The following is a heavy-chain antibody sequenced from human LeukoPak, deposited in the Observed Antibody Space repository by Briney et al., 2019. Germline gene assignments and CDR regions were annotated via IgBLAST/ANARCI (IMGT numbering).Heavy chain of an antibody. CDR2: ISYDGSNK. CDR1: GFTFSSYA. J-gene: IGHJ4*02. Sequence: PGRSLRLSCAASGFTFSSYAMHWVRQAPGKVLEWVAVISYDGSNKYYADSVKGRFTISRDNSKNTLYLQMNSLRAEHTAVYYCAREKGGQLYYFAYWGQGTLVTVYS. D-gene: IGHD2-2*01. CDR3: AREKGGQLYYFAY. V-gene: IGHV3-30-3*01.